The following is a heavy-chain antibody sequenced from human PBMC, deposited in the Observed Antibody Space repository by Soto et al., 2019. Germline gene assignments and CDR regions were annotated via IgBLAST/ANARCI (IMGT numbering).Heavy chain of an antibody. CDR3: ARDFSLFGGYYYYYMDV. D-gene: IGHD2-15*01. J-gene: IGHJ6*03. CDR1: GYSFTSYA. Sequence: GASVKVSCKASGYSFTSYAMHLVRQAPGQRLEWMGWINAGNGNTKYSQKFQGRVTITRDTSASTAYMELSSLRSEDTAVYYCARDFSLFGGYYYYYMDVWGKGTTVTVSS. V-gene: IGHV1-3*01. CDR2: INAGNGNT.